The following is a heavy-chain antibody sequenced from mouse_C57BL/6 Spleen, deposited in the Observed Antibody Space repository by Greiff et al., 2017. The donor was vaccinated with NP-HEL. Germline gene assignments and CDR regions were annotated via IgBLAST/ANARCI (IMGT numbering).Heavy chain of an antibody. CDR2: IDPENGDT. CDR1: GFNIKDDY. J-gene: IGHJ3*01. Sequence: EVKLVESGAELVRPGASVKLSCTASGFNIKDDYMHWVKQRPEQGLEWIGWIDPENGDTEYASKFQGKATITADTSSNTAYLQLSSLTSEDTAVYYCTTRYYGSSYYWGQGTLVTVSA. CDR3: TTRYYGSSYY. D-gene: IGHD1-1*01. V-gene: IGHV14-4*01.